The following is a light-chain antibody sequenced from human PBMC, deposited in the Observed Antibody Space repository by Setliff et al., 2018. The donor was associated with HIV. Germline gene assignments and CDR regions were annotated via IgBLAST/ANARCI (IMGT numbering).Light chain of an antibody. CDR3: QVWDSSSDHPWV. V-gene: IGLV3-21*04. CDR1: NIGSKS. J-gene: IGLJ1*01. CDR2: YDS. Sequence: SYELTQPPSVSVAPGKTARITCGGNNIGSKSVHWYQQKPGQAPVLVIYYDSDRPSGIPERFSGSNSGNTATLTISRVEAGDEADYYCQVWDSSSDHPWVFGTGTKGTVL.